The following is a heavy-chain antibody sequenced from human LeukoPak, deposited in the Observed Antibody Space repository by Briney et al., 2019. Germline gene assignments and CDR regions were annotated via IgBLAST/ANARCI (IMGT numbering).Heavy chain of an antibody. J-gene: IGHJ4*02. Sequence: GGSLRLSCAASGFTLSSYAMSWVRQAPGKGLEWVSAISGSGGSTYYADSVKGRFTISRDNSKNTLYLQMNSLRAEDTAVYYCAKDREEVGYYYDSSGRPVDDYWGQGTLVTVSS. D-gene: IGHD3-22*01. CDR3: AKDREEVGYYYDSSGRPVDDY. CDR1: GFTLSSYA. V-gene: IGHV3-23*01. CDR2: ISGSGGST.